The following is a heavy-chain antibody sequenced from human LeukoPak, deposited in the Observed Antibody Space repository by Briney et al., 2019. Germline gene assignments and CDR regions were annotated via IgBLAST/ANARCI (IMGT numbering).Heavy chain of an antibody. CDR1: GYSISSGYY. D-gene: IGHD3-16*01. Sequence: PSETLSLTCTVSGYSISSGYYWGWIRQPPGKGLEWIGSIYHSGSTYYNPSLKSRVTISIDTSKNQFSLKVSSVTAADTAVYYCARLGPSRYDYYYLDVWGKGTTVTVSS. CDR2: IYHSGST. CDR3: ARLGPSRYDYYYLDV. V-gene: IGHV4-38-2*02. J-gene: IGHJ6*03.